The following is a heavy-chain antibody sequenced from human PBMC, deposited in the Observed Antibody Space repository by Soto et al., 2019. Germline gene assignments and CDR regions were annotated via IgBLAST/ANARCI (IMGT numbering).Heavy chain of an antibody. J-gene: IGHJ6*02. V-gene: IGHV3-23*01. D-gene: IGHD3-9*01. CDR3: ANSSTRYYDILTGYYTYYYYGMDV. Sequence: GGSLRLSCAASGFTFSSYAMSWVRQAPGKGLEWVSAISGSGGGAYYADSVKGRFTISRDNSKNTLYLQMNSLRAEDTAVYYCANSSTRYYDILTGYYTYYYYGMDVWGQGTTVTVSS. CDR2: ISGSGGGA. CDR1: GFTFSSYA.